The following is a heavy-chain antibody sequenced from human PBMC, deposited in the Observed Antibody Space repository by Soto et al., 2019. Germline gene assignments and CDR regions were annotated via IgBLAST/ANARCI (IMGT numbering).Heavy chain of an antibody. CDR3: AQQWLASYYYYGMDV. Sequence: SVKVSCKASGGTFSSYAISWVRQAPGQGLEWMGGIIPIFGTANYAQKFQGRVTITADESTSTAYMELSSLRSEDKAVYYCAQQWLASYYYYGMDVWGQGTTVTVSS. CDR1: GGTFSSYA. V-gene: IGHV1-69*13. CDR2: IIPIFGTA. J-gene: IGHJ6*02. D-gene: IGHD6-19*01.